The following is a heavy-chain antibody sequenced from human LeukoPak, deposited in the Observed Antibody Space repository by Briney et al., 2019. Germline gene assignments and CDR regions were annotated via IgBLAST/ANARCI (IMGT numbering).Heavy chain of an antibody. CDR2: ISSSSSSI. D-gene: IGHD3-10*01. Sequence: GGSLRLSCAASGFTFSSYSMNWVRQAPGKGLEWVSSISSSSSSINNADSGNGRFTISRDNTKKSLYLQMNSLRAEDTAVYYCARGYGSGRLNVLFDYWGQGTLVTVSS. CDR3: ARGYGSGRLNVLFDY. V-gene: IGHV3-21*01. CDR1: GFTFSSYS. J-gene: IGHJ4*02.